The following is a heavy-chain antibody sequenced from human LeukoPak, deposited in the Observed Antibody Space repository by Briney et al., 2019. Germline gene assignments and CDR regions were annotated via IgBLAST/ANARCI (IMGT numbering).Heavy chain of an antibody. D-gene: IGHD3-9*01. V-gene: IGHV3-23*01. Sequence: GSLRLSCAASGFTFSSYAMSWVRQAPGKGLEWVSAIGGIGGSTYYADSVKGRFTISRDNSKNTLYLQMNSLRAEDTAVYYCAKSPYDILTGYYLGTYNWFDPWGQGTLVTVSS. J-gene: IGHJ5*02. CDR2: IGGIGGST. CDR1: GFTFSSYA. CDR3: AKSPYDILTGYYLGTYNWFDP.